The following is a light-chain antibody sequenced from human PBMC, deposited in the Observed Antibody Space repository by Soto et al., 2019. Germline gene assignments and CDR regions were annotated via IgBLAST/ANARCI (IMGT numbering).Light chain of an antibody. CDR2: DAS. Sequence: EIVLTQSPATLSLSPGERATLSCRASQSVSSYLAWYQQKPGQAPRLLIYDASNRATGIPARFSGSGSGTDFTLTVSSLEPEDFAVFFCQQRSNRRYTFCPGTK. CDR3: QQRSNRRYT. J-gene: IGKJ2*01. V-gene: IGKV3-11*01. CDR1: QSVSSY.